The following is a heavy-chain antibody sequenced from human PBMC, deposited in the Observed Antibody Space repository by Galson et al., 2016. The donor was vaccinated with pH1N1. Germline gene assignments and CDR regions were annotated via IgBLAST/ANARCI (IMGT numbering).Heavy chain of an antibody. CDR3: ARIRDGYPMRGQSPFAF. Sequence: SVKVSCKASGGSFDSYAFSWVRQAPGQGLEWMGRIIPLFNTITYAERFQGRFTLGADTSTKTVYMELSRLTSGDTAIYYCARIRDGYPMRGQSPFAFWGPGPPVTVSS. V-gene: IGHV1-69*06. J-gene: IGHJ4*02. CDR1: GGSFDSYA. D-gene: IGHD5-24*01. CDR2: IIPLFNTI.